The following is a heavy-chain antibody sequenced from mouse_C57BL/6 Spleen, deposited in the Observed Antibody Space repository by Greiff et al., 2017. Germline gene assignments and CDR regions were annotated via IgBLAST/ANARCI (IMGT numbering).Heavy chain of an antibody. J-gene: IGHJ2*01. V-gene: IGHV1-77*01. CDR2: LGPGSGST. CDR1: GYTFTDYY. CDR3: AREKILYYDYDVSFDD. D-gene: IGHD2-4*01. Sequence: QVQLQQSGAELVKPGASVTISCKASGYTFTDYYINWVKQRPGQGLEWIGKLGPGSGSTYSNEKFKGKATLTADKSSSTAYMQLSSLTSVDSAVYFCAREKILYYDYDVSFDDWGQGTTLTVSS.